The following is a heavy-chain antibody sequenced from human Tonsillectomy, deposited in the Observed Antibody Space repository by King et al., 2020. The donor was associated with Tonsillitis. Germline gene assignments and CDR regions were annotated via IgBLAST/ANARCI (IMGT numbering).Heavy chain of an antibody. CDR3: AKDIIRYDFWSGSDY. Sequence: VQLVESGGGLVQPGRSLRLSCAASGFTFDDYAMHWVRQAPGKGLEGVSGISWNSGIIGYADSVKGRFTISRDNAKNSLYLQMNSLRAEDTALYYCAKDIIRYDFWSGSDYWGQGTLVTVSS. CDR2: ISWNSGII. D-gene: IGHD3-3*01. J-gene: IGHJ4*02. CDR1: GFTFDDYA. V-gene: IGHV3-9*01.